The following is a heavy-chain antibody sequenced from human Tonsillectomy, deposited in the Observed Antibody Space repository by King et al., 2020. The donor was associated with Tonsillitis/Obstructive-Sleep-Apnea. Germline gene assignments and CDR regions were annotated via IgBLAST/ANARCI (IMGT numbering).Heavy chain of an antibody. J-gene: IGHJ4*02. CDR1: GITFSSYA. CDR3: AKAMVQGIIITIFDY. D-gene: IGHD3-10*01. Sequence: VQLVESGGGLVQPGGSLRLSCAASGITFSSYAMSWVRQAPGKGLEWVSTISGGGGSTYYADSVKGRFTISRDNSNNTLYLQMNSLRAEDTAVYYCAKAMVQGIIITIFDYWGQGTLVTVSS. V-gene: IGHV3-23*04. CDR2: ISGGGGST.